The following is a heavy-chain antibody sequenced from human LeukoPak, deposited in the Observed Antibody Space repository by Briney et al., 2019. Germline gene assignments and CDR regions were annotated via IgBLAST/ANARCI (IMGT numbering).Heavy chain of an antibody. V-gene: IGHV4-59*11. CDR1: GGSINSHY. Sequence: KPSETLSLTCSVSGGSINSHYWSWIRQPPGKGLEWIGYVFNGGNTNYNPSLKSRVTMSVDTSRDQFSLRLSSETAADTAIYYCASRPAGSTWYGVFDYWSQGTLVTVSS. J-gene: IGHJ4*02. CDR2: VFNGGNT. CDR3: ASRPAGSTWYGVFDY. D-gene: IGHD6-13*01.